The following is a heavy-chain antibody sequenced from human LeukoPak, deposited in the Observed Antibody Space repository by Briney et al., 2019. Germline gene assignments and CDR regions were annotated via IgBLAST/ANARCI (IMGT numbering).Heavy chain of an antibody. V-gene: IGHV4-59*01. J-gene: IGHJ3*02. CDR2: IYYSGST. Sequence: PSETLSLTCTVSGASITNYYWSWIRQPPGKGLEWIGYIYYSGSTNYNPSLNRRVTISIDNSNNKFSLKVNTMTAADTAVYYCARDRAYLDGFDIWGQGTMVTVSS. CDR1: GASITNYY. CDR3: ARDRAYLDGFDI. D-gene: IGHD2-2*02.